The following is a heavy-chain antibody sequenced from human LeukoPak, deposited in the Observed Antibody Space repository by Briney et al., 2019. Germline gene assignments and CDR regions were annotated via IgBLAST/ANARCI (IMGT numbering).Heavy chain of an antibody. CDR1: VFTFSSYG. CDR2: IWYDGSNK. D-gene: IGHD4-23*01. J-gene: IGHJ4*02. V-gene: IGHV3-33*01. Sequence: PGRSLRLSCAASVFTFSSYGMLWVRQAPGKGLEWVAVIWYDGSNKYYADSVKGRFTISRDNSKNTLYLQMNSLRAEDTAVYYCARGHYGGNRLWGQGTLVTVSS. CDR3: ARGHYGGNRL.